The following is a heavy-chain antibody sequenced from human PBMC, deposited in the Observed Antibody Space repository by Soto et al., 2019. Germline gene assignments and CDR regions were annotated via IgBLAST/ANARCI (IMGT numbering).Heavy chain of an antibody. Sequence: AASVKVSCKAPGGTYRNYAVNWVRQAPGQGLEWMGGIIPISGTTNYAQKFQGRVTITADESTSTAYMELRRLRSEDTAVYFCARDEGDDSSGYYDVNYWGQGTLVTVSS. V-gene: IGHV1-69*13. D-gene: IGHD3-22*01. J-gene: IGHJ4*02. CDR1: GGTYRNYA. CDR3: ARDEGDDSSGYYDVNY. CDR2: IIPISGTT.